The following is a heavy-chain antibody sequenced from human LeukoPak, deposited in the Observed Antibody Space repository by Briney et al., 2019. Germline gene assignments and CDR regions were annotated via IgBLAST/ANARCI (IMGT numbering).Heavy chain of an antibody. J-gene: IGHJ4*02. D-gene: IGHD3-3*01. CDR3: ARTSSLYDFWSGYFPHFDY. CDR1: GGSISSYY. V-gene: IGHV4-59*01. Sequence: SETLSLTCTVSGGSISSYYWSWIRQPPGKGLEWIGYIYYSGSTNYNPSLKSRVTISVDTSKNQFSLKLSSVTAADTAVYYCARTSSLYDFWSGYFPHFDYWGQGTLVTVSS. CDR2: IYYSGST.